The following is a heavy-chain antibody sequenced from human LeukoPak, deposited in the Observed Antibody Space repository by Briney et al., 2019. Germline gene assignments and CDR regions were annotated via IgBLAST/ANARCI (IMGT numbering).Heavy chain of an antibody. CDR1: GYIFTGNY. CDR2: INPNGGGI. Sequence: ASVKVSCKASGYIFTGNYMHWVRQAPGQGLEWMGWINPNGGGINHAQKFQGRVTMTRDTSISTAYMELSWLRSDDTAVYYCARDLSSSFDWFPDGHYGMDVWGQGTTVTVSS. V-gene: IGHV1-2*02. D-gene: IGHD3-9*01. J-gene: IGHJ6*02. CDR3: ARDLSSSFDWFPDGHYGMDV.